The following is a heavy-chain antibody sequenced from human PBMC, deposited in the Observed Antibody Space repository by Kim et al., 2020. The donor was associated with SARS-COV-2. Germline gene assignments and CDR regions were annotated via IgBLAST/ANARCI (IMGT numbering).Heavy chain of an antibody. CDR1: GFTFDDYT. Sequence: GGSLRLSCAASGFTFDDYTMHWVRQAPGKGLEWVSLISWDGGSTYYADSVKGRFTISRDNSKNSLYLQMNSLRTEDTALYYCAKEVGDCSSTSCSDYYYYGMDVWGQGTTVTVSS. CDR3: AKEVGDCSSTSCSDYYYYGMDV. D-gene: IGHD2-2*01. CDR2: ISWDGGST. J-gene: IGHJ6*02. V-gene: IGHV3-43*01.